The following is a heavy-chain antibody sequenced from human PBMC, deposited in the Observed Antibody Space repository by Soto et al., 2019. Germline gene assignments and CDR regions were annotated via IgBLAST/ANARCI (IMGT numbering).Heavy chain of an antibody. CDR3: ALDLAHRGFFPYHYYDMDV. CDR2: VYHSGST. D-gene: IGHD3-3*01. J-gene: IGHJ6*03. Sequence: QVQLQESGPGLVSPSETLSLTRTVSGGSSNGHYWSWIRRHPGKGLEWIGCVYHSGSTTYNPSLSGRVAISVDTSKSQFPLKLNSVTAADTAVYYCALDLAHRGFFPYHYYDMDVWGKGRTVAVSS. V-gene: IGHV4-59*11. CDR1: GGSSNGHY.